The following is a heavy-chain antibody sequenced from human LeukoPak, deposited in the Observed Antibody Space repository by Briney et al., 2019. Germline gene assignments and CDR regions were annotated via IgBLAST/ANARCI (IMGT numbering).Heavy chain of an antibody. CDR1: GFTFSDYY. CDR2: ISSSSSYT. J-gene: IGHJ4*02. Sequence: PGGSLRLSCAASGFTFSDYYMTWIRQTPGKGLEWVSYISSSSSYTNYADSVKGRFTISRDNAKNSLYLQMNSLGVEDTAVYYCARAWGRVNAIENWGQGTLVTVAS. D-gene: IGHD7-27*01. CDR3: ARAWGRVNAIEN. V-gene: IGHV3-11*03.